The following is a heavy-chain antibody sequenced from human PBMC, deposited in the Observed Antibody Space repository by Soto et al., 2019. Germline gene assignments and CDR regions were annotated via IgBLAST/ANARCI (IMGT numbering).Heavy chain of an antibody. Sequence: QVQLVESGGGVVQPGRSLRLSCAASGFTFSSYGMHWVRQAPGKGLEWVAVISYDGSNKYYADSVKGRFTISRDNSKNTLYLQMNSLGAEDTAVYYCAKESVDTAMDLEHYFDYWGRGTLVIVSS. V-gene: IGHV3-30*18. J-gene: IGHJ4*02. CDR1: GFTFSSYG. D-gene: IGHD5-18*01. CDR2: ISYDGSNK. CDR3: AKESVDTAMDLEHYFDY.